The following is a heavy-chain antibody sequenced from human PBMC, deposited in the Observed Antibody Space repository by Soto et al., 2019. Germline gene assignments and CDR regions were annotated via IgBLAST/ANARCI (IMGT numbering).Heavy chain of an antibody. CDR1: GYTFITSYY. J-gene: IGHJ3*02. CDR2: INPTGTMT. D-gene: IGHD5-12*01. CDR3: ARDTGYDHDAFDI. Sequence: ASVKVSCKASGYTFITSYYTHWVRQAPGQGLEWMGIINPTGTMTKYSEKFQGRLTMTRDTSTSTDYMELSTLTSEDTAVYFCARDTGYDHDAFDIWGQGTMVTV. V-gene: IGHV1-46*01.